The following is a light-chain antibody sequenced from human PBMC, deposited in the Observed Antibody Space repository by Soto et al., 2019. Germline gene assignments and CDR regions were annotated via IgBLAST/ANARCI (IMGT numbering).Light chain of an antibody. J-gene: IGLJ2*01. CDR1: SSDVGGYDF. V-gene: IGLV2-11*01. CDR2: DVS. CDR3: CSYAGSYTI. Sequence: QSALTQPRSVSGSPGQSVTISCTATSSDVGGYDFVSWYQQYPGKVPKLIIYDVSQRPSGVPDRFSASKSDNTASLTISGLQAEDEADYYCCSYAGSYTIFGGGTKLTVL.